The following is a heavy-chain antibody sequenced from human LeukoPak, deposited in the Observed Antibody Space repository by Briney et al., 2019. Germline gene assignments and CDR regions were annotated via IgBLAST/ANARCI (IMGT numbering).Heavy chain of an antibody. CDR3: ARDGEYSSGWYGGNYFDY. V-gene: IGHV1-69*04. CDR2: IVPILGIA. CDR1: GGTFSSYA. J-gene: IGHJ4*02. Sequence: SVKVSCKASGGTFSSYAISWVRQAPGQGLEWMGRIVPILGIANYAQKFQGRVTITADKSTSTAYMELSSLRSKDTAVYYCARDGEYSSGWYGGNYFDYWGQGTLVTVSS. D-gene: IGHD6-19*01.